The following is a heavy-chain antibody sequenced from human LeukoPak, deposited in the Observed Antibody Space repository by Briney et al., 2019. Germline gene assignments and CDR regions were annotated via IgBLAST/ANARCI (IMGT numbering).Heavy chain of an antibody. D-gene: IGHD6-19*01. CDR1: GGSISSYY. CDR3: AREDSSGWYVQNYYYYMDV. J-gene: IGHJ6*03. CDR2: IYTSGST. V-gene: IGHV4-4*07. Sequence: SGTLSLTCTVSGGSISSYYWSWIRQPAGKGLEWIGRIYTSGSTNYNPSLKSRVTMSVDTSKNQFSLKLSSVTAADTAVYYCAREDSSGWYVQNYYYYMDVWGKGTTVTVSS.